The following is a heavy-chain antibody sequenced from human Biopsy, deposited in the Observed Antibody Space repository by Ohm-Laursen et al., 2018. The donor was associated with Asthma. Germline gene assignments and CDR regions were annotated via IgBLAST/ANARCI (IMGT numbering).Heavy chain of an antibody. J-gene: IGHJ4*02. CDR3: ARDVMEWYLPAFDF. V-gene: IGHV3-15*01. Sequence: SLRLSCSASGFTFTNAWMSWVRQAPGKGLEWVARIKRKIDGETTDYAAPVKGRFSISRDDSKNTLYLQMNSLSPDDTAVYYCARDVMEWYLPAFDFWGQGTLVTVSS. D-gene: IGHD3-3*01. CDR2: IKRKIDGETT. CDR1: GFTFTNAW.